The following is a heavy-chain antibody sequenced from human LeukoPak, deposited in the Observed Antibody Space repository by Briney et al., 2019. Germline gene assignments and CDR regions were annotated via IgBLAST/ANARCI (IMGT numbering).Heavy chain of an antibody. CDR1: GYSISSGYY. CDR2: MYHSGST. D-gene: IGHD2-21*02. J-gene: IGHJ5*02. Sequence: SETLSPTCTVSGYSISSGYYWGWIRQPPGKGLEWIGSMYHSGSTYYNPSLKSRVTISVDTSKNQFSLKLSSVTAADTAVYYCARDRGVVTAIRWFDPWGQGTLVTVSS. CDR3: ARDRGVVTAIRWFDP. V-gene: IGHV4-38-2*02.